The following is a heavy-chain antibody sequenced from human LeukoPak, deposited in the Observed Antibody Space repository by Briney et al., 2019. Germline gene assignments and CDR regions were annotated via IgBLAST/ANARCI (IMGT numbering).Heavy chain of an antibody. CDR1: GGTFSSYA. CDR3: ARALGYCSSTSCYPDDY. Sequence: SVKVSCKASGGTFSSYAISWVRQAPGQGLEWMGGIIPIFGTANYAQKFQGRVTITADESTSTAYMELSSLRAEDAAVYYCARALGYCSSTSCYPDDYWGQGTLVTVSS. D-gene: IGHD2-2*01. CDR2: IIPIFGTA. J-gene: IGHJ4*02. V-gene: IGHV1-69*13.